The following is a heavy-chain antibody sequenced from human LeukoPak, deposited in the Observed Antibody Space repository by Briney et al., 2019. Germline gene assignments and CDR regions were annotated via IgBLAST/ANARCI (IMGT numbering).Heavy chain of an antibody. V-gene: IGHV1-69*13. J-gene: IGHJ4*02. CDR2: IIPIFGTA. CDR3: ARRKYYYDSSGYYYAHFDY. CDR1: GGTFSTYA. Sequence: SVNVSSTASGGTFSTYAMSWVRQAPAQGCEWMGGIIPIFGTANYTQKFQGRVTITADESTSTAYMELSSLRSEDTAVYYCARRKYYYDSSGYYYAHFDYWGQGTLVTVSS. D-gene: IGHD3-22*01.